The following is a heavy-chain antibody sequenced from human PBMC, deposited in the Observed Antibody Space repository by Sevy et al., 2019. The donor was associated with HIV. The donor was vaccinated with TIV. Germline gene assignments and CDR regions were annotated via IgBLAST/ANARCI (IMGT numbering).Heavy chain of an antibody. J-gene: IGHJ4*02. D-gene: IGHD5-18*01. CDR3: ARTDGEMATAETNYEGIDY. V-gene: IGHV1-18*01. Sequence: ASVKVSCKASGYTFTSYGISWVRQAPGQGLEWMGWISAYNGNTNYAQKLQGRVTMTTDTSTSTAYMELRSLRSDDTAVYYCARTDGEMATAETNYEGIDYWGQGTLVTVSS. CDR2: ISAYNGNT. CDR1: GYTFTSYG.